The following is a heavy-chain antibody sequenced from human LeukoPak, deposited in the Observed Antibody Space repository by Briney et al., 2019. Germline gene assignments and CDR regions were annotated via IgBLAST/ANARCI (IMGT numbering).Heavy chain of an antibody. V-gene: IGHV3-23*01. CDR2: ISGTGGST. D-gene: IGHD3-10*01. J-gene: IGHJ4*02. CDR3: AKLTYGSGSYSRTHDF. Sequence: GRSLRLSCAASGFTFSTYAMSWVRQAPGKGLEWVSGISGTGGSTYYADSVKGRFTISRDNSKNTLYLQMSSLRAEDTAVYYCAKLTYGSGSYSRTHDFWGQGALVTVSS. CDR1: GFTFSTYA.